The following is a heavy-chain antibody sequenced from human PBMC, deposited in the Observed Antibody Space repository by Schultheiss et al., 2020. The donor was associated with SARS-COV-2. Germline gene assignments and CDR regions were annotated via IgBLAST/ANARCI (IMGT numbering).Heavy chain of an antibody. CDR2: INSDGSST. CDR1: GFTLSDYF. V-gene: IGHV3-74*01. D-gene: IGHD4-23*01. Sequence: GGSLRLSCAASGFTLSDYFMNWIRQAPGKGLEWVSRINSDGSSTTYADSAKGRFTVSRDNAKNTVYLQMNSLRAEDTAVYYCARDPRNRLRYGGNSERGGYWGQGTLVTVSS. J-gene: IGHJ4*02. CDR3: ARDPRNRLRYGGNSERGGY.